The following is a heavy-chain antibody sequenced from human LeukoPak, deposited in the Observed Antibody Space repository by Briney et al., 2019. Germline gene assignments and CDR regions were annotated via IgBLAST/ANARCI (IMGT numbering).Heavy chain of an antibody. J-gene: IGHJ4*02. CDR1: GYSFTSYW. CDR3: ARPFSGGSYSEADYFDY. V-gene: IGHV5-51*01. Sequence: GESLKISCKGSGYSFTSYWIGWVRQMPGKGLEWMGIIYPGDSDTRYSPSFQGQVTISADKSISTAYLQWSSLKASDTAMYYCARPFSGGSYSEADYFDYWGQGTLVTVSS. D-gene: IGHD1-26*01. CDR2: IYPGDSDT.